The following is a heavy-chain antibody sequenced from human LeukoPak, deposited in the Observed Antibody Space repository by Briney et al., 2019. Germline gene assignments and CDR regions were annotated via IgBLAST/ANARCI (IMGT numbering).Heavy chain of an antibody. CDR3: ARAAWNGGGGLDP. V-gene: IGHV4-34*01. CDR2: VNHGGDT. J-gene: IGHJ5*02. Sequence: SETLSLTCAVYNGSFSGYYWSWIRQSPEKGLEWIGEVNHGGDTNYNPSLRSRVTISLDTSKNHFSLKLRFVTAADTATYYCARAAWNGGGGLDPRGQGTLVTVSS. D-gene: IGHD3-16*01. CDR1: NGSFSGYY.